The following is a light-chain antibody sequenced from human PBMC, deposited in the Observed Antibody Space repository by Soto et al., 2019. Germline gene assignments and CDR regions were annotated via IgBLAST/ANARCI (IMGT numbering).Light chain of an antibody. J-gene: IGLJ2*01. CDR1: YSDIGDYNY. CDR2: DGS. Sequence: QSALTQPPSASGSPGQSVTISCAGTYSDIGDYNYVSWYQQHPGKVPKLIISDGSKRPSGVPDRFSGSKSGYTASLTVSDLQPADEAVYYCSSYSGTNSNVIFGGGTQLTVL. V-gene: IGLV2-8*01. CDR3: SSYSGTNSNVI.